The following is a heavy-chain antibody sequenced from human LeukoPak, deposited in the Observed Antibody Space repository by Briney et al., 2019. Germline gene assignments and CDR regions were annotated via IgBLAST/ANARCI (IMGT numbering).Heavy chain of an antibody. Sequence: GGSLRLSCAASGFTFSSYGMHWVRQAPGKGLEWVAFIRYDGSNKYQADSVKGRFTISRDNSKSTLYLQMNSLRVEDTAVYYCAKAGLVRGGALDSWGQGTLVTVSS. V-gene: IGHV3-30*02. CDR3: AKAGLVRGGALDS. CDR1: GFTFSSYG. D-gene: IGHD4/OR15-4a*01. CDR2: IRYDGSNK. J-gene: IGHJ4*02.